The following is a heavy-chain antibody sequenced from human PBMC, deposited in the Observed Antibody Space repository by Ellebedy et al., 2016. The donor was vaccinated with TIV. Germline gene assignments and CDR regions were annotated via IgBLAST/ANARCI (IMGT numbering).Heavy chain of an antibody. V-gene: IGHV3-30-3*01. J-gene: IGHJ6*02. Sequence: GGSLRLSCAASGFTFSSYAMHWVRQAPGKGLEWVAVISYDGSNKYYADSVKGRFTISRDNSKNTLYLQMNSLRAEDTAVYYCARLPTYYYYGMDVWGQGTTVTVSS. CDR3: ARLPTYYYYGMDV. D-gene: IGHD1-26*01. CDR2: ISYDGSNK. CDR1: GFTFSSYA.